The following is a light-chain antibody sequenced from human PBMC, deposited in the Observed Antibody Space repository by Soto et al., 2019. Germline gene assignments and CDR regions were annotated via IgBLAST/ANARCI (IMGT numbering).Light chain of an antibody. CDR3: SSYASSVLFV. V-gene: IGLV2-14*01. J-gene: IGLJ1*01. CDR2: DVS. Sequence: QSVLTQPASVSGAPGHSTTISCPGTSSDVGGYNYVSWYQQRPGKAPKLMIYDVSNRPSGVSNRFSGSKSGNTASLTISGLQAEDEADYYCSSYASSVLFVFGTGTKVTV. CDR1: SSDVGGYNY.